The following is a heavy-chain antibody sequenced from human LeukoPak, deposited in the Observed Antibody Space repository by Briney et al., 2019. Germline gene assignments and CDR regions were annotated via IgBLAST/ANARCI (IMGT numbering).Heavy chain of an antibody. CDR1: GFTFSNAW. V-gene: IGHV3-7*01. J-gene: IGHJ6*03. CDR3: ARDRGYPSYMDV. Sequence: GGSLRLSCAASGFTFSNAWMSWVRQAPGKGLEWVANIKQDGTEKYSVDSVNGRFTVSRDNAKNSLYLQINSLRAEDTAVYYCARDRGYPSYMDVWGKGTTVTVSS. CDR2: IKQDGTEK. D-gene: IGHD3-10*01.